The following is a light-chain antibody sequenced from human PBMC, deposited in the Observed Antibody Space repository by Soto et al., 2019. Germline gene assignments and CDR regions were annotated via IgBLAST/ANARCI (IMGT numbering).Light chain of an antibody. CDR1: QSVSNN. CDR2: GAS. Sequence: EIVMTQSPATLSVSPGERASLSCRASQSVSNNLAWYQQKPGQAPRLLIYGASTRAPGIPARFSGSGSGTEFTLTISSLQSEDFAVYYCQQYNNWPRTFGQGTKVEI. V-gene: IGKV3-15*01. J-gene: IGKJ1*01. CDR3: QQYNNWPRT.